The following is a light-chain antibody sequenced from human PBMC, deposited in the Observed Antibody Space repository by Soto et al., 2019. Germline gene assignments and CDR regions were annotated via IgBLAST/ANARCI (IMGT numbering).Light chain of an antibody. CDR2: DAS. CDR1: QSVSTY. Sequence: EIVLTQSPATVSLSPGERATLSCRASQSVSTYLAWYQQKPGQAPRLLIYDASNRATGIPDRFSGSGSGTDFTLTISSLEPEDFAVYYCQQQSNWPPLTFGGGTKVEIK. V-gene: IGKV3-11*01. CDR3: QQQSNWPPLT. J-gene: IGKJ4*01.